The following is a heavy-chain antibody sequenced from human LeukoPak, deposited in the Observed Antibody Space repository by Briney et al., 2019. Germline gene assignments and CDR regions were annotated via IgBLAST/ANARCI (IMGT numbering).Heavy chain of an antibody. Sequence: GGSLRLSCAASGFTVRSNYMSWIHQAPGKGLEWVSVIYSGGSTYYADSVKGRFTISRDNSKNTLYLQMNSLRAEDTAVYYCARAWYYYDSSGSSWAFDIMGQGTMVTVSS. CDR3: ARAWYYYDSSGSSWAFDI. D-gene: IGHD3-22*01. V-gene: IGHV3-53*01. J-gene: IGHJ3*02. CDR2: IYSGGST. CDR1: GFTVRSNY.